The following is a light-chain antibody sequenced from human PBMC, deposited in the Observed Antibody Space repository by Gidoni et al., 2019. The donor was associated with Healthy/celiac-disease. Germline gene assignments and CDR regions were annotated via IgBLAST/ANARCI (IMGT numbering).Light chain of an antibody. J-gene: IGKJ2*01. V-gene: IGKV1-39*01. CDR2: AAS. CDR1: QSISSY. Sequence: DIQMTQSPSSLSASVGDRVTIIRRASQSISSYLNWYQQKPGKAPKLLICAASSLQSGVPSSFSGSGSGTGFPLTFSILQPEVLATSCFHPVYSTPPYTFGQGTKLEIK. CDR3: HPVYSTPPYT.